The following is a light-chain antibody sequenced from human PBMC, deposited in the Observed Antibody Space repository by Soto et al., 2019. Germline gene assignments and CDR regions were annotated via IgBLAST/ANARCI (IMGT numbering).Light chain of an antibody. J-gene: IGKJ1*01. CDR2: GTS. V-gene: IGKV3-15*01. CDR3: QQYKNWPRT. CDR1: QSVSNN. Sequence: EIVMTQSPATLSVSPGERATLSCRASQSVSNNLAWYQQKPGQALRLLIYGTSTRATGIPARFSGSRSGTEFTLTITSLQSEDFAVYYCQQYKNWPRTFGQGNKVQVK.